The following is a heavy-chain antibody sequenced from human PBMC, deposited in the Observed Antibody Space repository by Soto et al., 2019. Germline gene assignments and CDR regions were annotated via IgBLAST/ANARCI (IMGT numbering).Heavy chain of an antibody. J-gene: IGHJ3*02. CDR3: ARGQPYYGGKEGNAFDS. CDR2: IYHSGST. CDR1: GGSISSSNW. V-gene: IGHV4-4*02. D-gene: IGHD4-17*01. Sequence: QVQLQESGPGLVKPSGTLSLTCAVSGGSISSSNWWSWVRQPPGKGLEWIGEIYHSGSTNYNPSLKSRVTISVDKSENQFSLKLSSGTAADTAVYYCARGQPYYGGKEGNAFDSWGQGTMVTGAS.